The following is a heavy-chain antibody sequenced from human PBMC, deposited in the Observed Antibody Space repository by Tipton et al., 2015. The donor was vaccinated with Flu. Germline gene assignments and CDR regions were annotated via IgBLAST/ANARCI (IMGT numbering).Heavy chain of an antibody. D-gene: IGHD2-15*01. Sequence: SLRLSCAASGFSVGRNYMSWVRQAPGKGLEWVSVIYSGDDTYYADSVKGRFTISRDMSRNMLSLQMNSLRTDDTAVYYCARDFGGGYCSGGRCYDAYDIWGQGTMVTVSS. CDR1: GFSVGRNY. V-gene: IGHV3-66*02. J-gene: IGHJ3*02. CDR3: ARDFGGGYCSGGRCYDAYDI. CDR2: IYSGDDT.